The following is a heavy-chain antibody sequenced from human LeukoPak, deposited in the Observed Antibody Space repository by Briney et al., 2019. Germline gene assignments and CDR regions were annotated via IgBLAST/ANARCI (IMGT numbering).Heavy chain of an antibody. Sequence: SQALSLTCTVSGGSISSGSYYWSWIRQPAGKGLEWIGRIYTSGSTNYNPSLKSRVTISVDTSKNQFSLKLSSVTAADTAVYYCARDRGILDVWGKGTTVTVSS. J-gene: IGHJ6*04. D-gene: IGHD3-10*01. CDR2: IYTSGST. CDR1: GGSISSGSYY. V-gene: IGHV4-61*02. CDR3: ARDRGILDV.